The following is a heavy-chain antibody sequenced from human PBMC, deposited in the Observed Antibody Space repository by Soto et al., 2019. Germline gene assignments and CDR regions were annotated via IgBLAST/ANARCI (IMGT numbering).Heavy chain of an antibody. Sequence: NPSETLSLTCTVSGGSISSGGYYWSWIRQHPGKGLEWIGYIYYSGSTYYNPSLKSRVTISVDTSKNQFSLKLSSVTAADTAVYYCARGRPRILPGFDYWGQGTLVTVSS. CDR3: ARGRPRILPGFDY. V-gene: IGHV4-31*03. CDR2: IYYSGST. D-gene: IGHD2-15*01. J-gene: IGHJ4*02. CDR1: GGSISSGGYY.